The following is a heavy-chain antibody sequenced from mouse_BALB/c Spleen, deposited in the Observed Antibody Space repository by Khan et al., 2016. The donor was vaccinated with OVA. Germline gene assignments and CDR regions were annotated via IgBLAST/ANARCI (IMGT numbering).Heavy chain of an antibody. J-gene: IGHJ2*01. Sequence: EVQLQESGPGLVKPSQTVSLTCTVTGISITTGNYRWSWIRHFPGNKLEWIGYLYYSGTTTYTPSLTSRTTITRDTSKNRFLLDMNPLTTEDTATCYCARDRGSFDSYDFDYWGQGTALTVSS. V-gene: IGHV3-5*02. D-gene: IGHD2-12*01. CDR1: GISITTGNYR. CDR2: LYYSGTT. CDR3: ARDRGSFDSYDFDY.